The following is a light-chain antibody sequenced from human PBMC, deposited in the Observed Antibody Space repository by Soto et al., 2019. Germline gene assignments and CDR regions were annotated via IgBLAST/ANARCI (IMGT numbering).Light chain of an antibody. CDR2: KAS. CDR3: QQYNTYPST. Sequence: DNQMTQSPSTLSASVGDRVTITCRASQSIGSWLAWYKQTPGEAPKLLIYKASTLESGVPSRFSGSGSGTEFTLTISSLQPDDFVTYYCQQYNTYPSTFGQGTKLDIK. CDR1: QSIGSW. V-gene: IGKV1-5*03. J-gene: IGKJ2*01.